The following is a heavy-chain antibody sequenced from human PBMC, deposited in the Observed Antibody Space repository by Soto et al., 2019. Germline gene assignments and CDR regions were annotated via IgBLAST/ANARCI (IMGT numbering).Heavy chain of an antibody. Sequence: SVKVSCKASGGTFSSYAISWVRQAPGQGLEWMGGIIPIFGTANYAQKFQGRVTITADESTSTAYMELSSLRSEDTAVYYCARDWDCSGGSCYGAEYFQHWGKVTLVTVSS. CDR2: IIPIFGTA. J-gene: IGHJ1*01. V-gene: IGHV1-69*13. CDR3: ARDWDCSGGSCYGAEYFQH. D-gene: IGHD2-15*01. CDR1: GGTFSSYA.